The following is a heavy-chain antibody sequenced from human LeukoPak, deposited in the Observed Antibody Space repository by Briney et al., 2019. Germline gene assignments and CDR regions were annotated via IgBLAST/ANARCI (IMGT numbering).Heavy chain of an antibody. Sequence: GGSLRLSCAASGFTFSDAWMNWVRQAPGKGLEWVGRIKRKTDGGTTDCAAPVKGRFTISREDSKNMLYLQMNSLKAEDTAVYYCVTTVNTRGAIDIWGQGTVVAVSS. CDR1: GFTFSDAW. D-gene: IGHD4-17*01. J-gene: IGHJ3*02. CDR3: VTTVNTRGAIDI. V-gene: IGHV3-15*07. CDR2: IKRKTDGGTT.